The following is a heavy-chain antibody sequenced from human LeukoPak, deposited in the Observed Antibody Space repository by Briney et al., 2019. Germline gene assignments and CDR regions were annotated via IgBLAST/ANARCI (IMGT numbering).Heavy chain of an antibody. D-gene: IGHD2-15*01. CDR3: ARRRYDMSGSFDY. Sequence: GGSLRLSCAASGFTFSGYAMAWVRQAPGEGVEWVSALTGSADYTNYADSVKGRFTISRDKSKNTLFLQMNSLRAEDTAVYYCARRRYDMSGSFDYWGQGTLVTVSS. CDR2: LTGSADYT. CDR1: GFTFSGYA. J-gene: IGHJ4*02. V-gene: IGHV3-23*01.